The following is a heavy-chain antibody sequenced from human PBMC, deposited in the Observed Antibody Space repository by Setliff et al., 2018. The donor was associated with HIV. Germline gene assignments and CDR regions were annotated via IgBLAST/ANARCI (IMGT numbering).Heavy chain of an antibody. D-gene: IGHD6-19*01. CDR2: INAGNGNT. CDR3: ARGVRDNSGWSSYYFDY. Sequence: GASVKVSCKASGYTFTSYAMHWVRQAPGQRLEWMGWINAGNGNTKYSQKFQGRVTITRDTSASTAYMELSSLRSEDTAVYYCARGVRDNSGWSSYYFDYWGQGTLVTVSS. V-gene: IGHV1-3*01. J-gene: IGHJ4*02. CDR1: GYTFTSYA.